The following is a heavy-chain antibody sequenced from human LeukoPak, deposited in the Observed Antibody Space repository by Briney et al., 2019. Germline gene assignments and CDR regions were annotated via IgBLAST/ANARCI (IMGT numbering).Heavy chain of an antibody. CDR3: ARGVVVGGYYYYYMDV. J-gene: IGHJ6*03. CDR1: GFTVSSNY. D-gene: IGHD2-2*01. CDR2: IYSGGST. Sequence: PGGSLRLSCAASGFTVSSNYMSWVRQAPGKGLEWVSVIYSGGSTYYADSVKGRFTISRDNSKNTLYLQMNSLRAEDTAVYYCARGVVVGGYYYYYMDVWGKGTTVTISS. V-gene: IGHV3-53*01.